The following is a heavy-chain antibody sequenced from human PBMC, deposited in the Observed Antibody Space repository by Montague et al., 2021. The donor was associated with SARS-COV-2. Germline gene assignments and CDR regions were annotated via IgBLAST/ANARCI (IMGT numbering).Heavy chain of an antibody. CDR1: GFSLSTSGMC. Sequence: PALVKPTQTLTLTCTFSGFSLSTSGMCLTWIRQPPGKALEWLARIDRDDDKYYSTSLKTRLTISKDTSKNQVVLSMTNMGPVDTATYYCARTSIAEAGVAFDIWGQGTKVTVSS. V-gene: IGHV2-70*11. D-gene: IGHD6-6*01. CDR2: IDRDDDK. J-gene: IGHJ3*02. CDR3: ARTSIAEAGVAFDI.